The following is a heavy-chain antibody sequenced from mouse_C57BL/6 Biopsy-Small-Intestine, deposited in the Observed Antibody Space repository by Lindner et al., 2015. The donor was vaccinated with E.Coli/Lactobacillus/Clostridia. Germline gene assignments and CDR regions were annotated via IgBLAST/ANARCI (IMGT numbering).Heavy chain of an antibody. D-gene: IGHD2-5*01. CDR1: RYTFTTYV. V-gene: IGHV1-14*01. CDR3: ARRAYHSNVFDV. J-gene: IGHJ1*01. Sequence: VQLQESGPELVKPGASVRVSCKASRYTFTTYVIYWVKQKPGQGLEWIGYINPYNDDTKYNEKFKGKATLTSDKSSSTAYMELSSLTSEDSAVYYCARRAYHSNVFDVWGAGTTVTVSS. CDR2: INPYNDDT.